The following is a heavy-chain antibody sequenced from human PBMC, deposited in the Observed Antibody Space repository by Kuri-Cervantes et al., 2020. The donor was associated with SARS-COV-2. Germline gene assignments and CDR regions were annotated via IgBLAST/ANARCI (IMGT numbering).Heavy chain of an antibody. D-gene: IGHD3-3*01. V-gene: IGHV3-11*04. CDR2: ISSSGSTI. Sequence: GESLKISCAASGFTFSDYYMSWIRQAPGKGLEWVSYISSSGSTIYYADSVRGRFTISRDNSKNLLYLEMNTLRPEDTAVYYCAKVETANLDYWGQGTLVTVSS. CDR1: GFTFSDYY. CDR3: AKVETANLDY. J-gene: IGHJ4*02.